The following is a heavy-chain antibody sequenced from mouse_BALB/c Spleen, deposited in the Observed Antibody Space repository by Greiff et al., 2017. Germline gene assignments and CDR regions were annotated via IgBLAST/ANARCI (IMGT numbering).Heavy chain of an antibody. J-gene: IGHJ1*01. CDR3: ARDYGSSYWYFDV. CDR2: INSNGGST. V-gene: IGHV5-6-3*01. D-gene: IGHD1-1*01. CDR1: GFTFSSYG. Sequence: VQLKESGGGLVQPGGSLKLSCAASGFTFSSYGMSWVRQTPDKRLELVATINSNGGSTYYPDSVKGRFTISRDNAKNTLYLQMSSLKSEDTAMYYCARDYGSSYWYFDVWGAGTTVTVSS.